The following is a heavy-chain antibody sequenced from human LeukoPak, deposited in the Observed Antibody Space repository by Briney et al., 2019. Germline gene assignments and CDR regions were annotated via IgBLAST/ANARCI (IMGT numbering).Heavy chain of an antibody. V-gene: IGHV1-3*01. CDR3: ARVEVTTYYYDSSGYDTGY. Sequence: ASVKVSCKASGYTFTSYAMHWVRQAPGQRLEWMGWINAGNGNTKYSQKFQGRVTITRDTSASTAYMELSSLRSEDTAVYYCARVEVTTYYYDSSGYDTGYWGQGTLVTVSS. D-gene: IGHD3-22*01. J-gene: IGHJ4*02. CDR2: INAGNGNT. CDR1: GYTFTSYA.